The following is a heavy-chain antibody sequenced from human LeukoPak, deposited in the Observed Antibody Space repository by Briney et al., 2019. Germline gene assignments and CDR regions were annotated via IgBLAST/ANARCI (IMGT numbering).Heavy chain of an antibody. D-gene: IGHD2-2*01. CDR3: AKDELCRYCSSTSCYAAY. J-gene: IGHJ4*02. CDR2: ISGSGGST. V-gene: IGHV3-23*01. CDR1: GFTFSSYW. Sequence: GGSLRLSCAASGFTFSSYWMSWVRQAPGKGLEWVSPISGSGGSTYCADSVKGRFTISRDNSKNTLYLQMNSLRAEDTAVYYCAKDELCRYCSSTSCYAAYWGEGTVVTLAS.